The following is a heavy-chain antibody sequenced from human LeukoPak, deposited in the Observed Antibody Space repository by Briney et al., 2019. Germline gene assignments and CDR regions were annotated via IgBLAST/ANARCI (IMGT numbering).Heavy chain of an antibody. D-gene: IGHD3-22*01. Sequence: GGSLRLSCAASGFTFSSYWMSWVRQAPGKGLEWVANIKQDGSEKYYVDSVKGRFTISRDNAKNSLYLQMNSLRAEDTAVYYCARDANPYHDSSGYYFDYWGQGTLVTVSS. V-gene: IGHV3-7*01. CDR1: GFTFSSYW. CDR2: IKQDGSEK. CDR3: ARDANPYHDSSGYYFDY. J-gene: IGHJ4*02.